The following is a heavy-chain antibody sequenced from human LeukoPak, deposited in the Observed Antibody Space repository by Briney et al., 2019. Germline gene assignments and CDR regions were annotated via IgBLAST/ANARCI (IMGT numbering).Heavy chain of an antibody. CDR2: MNPNSGKT. D-gene: IGHD3-22*01. V-gene: IGHV1-8*01. J-gene: IGHJ3*02. CDR1: GYTFTSYD. CDR3: ARGWVKHDSNAFDI. Sequence: GESLKISCKASGYTFTSYDINWVRQATGQGLEWVGLMNPNSGKTGYAQKFQGRVTMTRNTSISTAYMGLSSMRSEDTAVYYCARGWVKHDSNAFDIWGQGTMVTVSS.